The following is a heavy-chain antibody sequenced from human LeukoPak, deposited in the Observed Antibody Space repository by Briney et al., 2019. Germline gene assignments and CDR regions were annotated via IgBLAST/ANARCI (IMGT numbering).Heavy chain of an antibody. CDR1: GGSISSYY. J-gene: IGHJ3*02. CDR3: ARLVGSYSSGWYFAFDI. V-gene: IGHV4-59*08. D-gene: IGHD6-19*01. CDR2: IYYSGST. Sequence: PSETLSLTCTVSGGSISSYYWSWIRQPPGKGLEWIWYIYYSGSTNYNPSLKSRVTISVDTSKNQFSLKLSSVTAADTAVYYCARLVGSYSSGWYFAFDIWGQGTMVTVSS.